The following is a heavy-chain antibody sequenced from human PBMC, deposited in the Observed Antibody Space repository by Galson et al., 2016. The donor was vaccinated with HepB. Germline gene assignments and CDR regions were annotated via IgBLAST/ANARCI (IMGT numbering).Heavy chain of an antibody. J-gene: IGHJ6*03. D-gene: IGHD3-10*01. Sequence: TLSLPCAVYGGSFSDSYWTWIRQPPGKGLEWIGEINHSGITNYNPSLKSRVIMSLDTSKPQFSLKLSSVTAADTAVYYCARGQGFKYYMDLWGKGTTVTVPS. V-gene: IGHV4-34*01. CDR2: INHSGIT. CDR1: GGSFSDSY. CDR3: ARGQGFKYYMDL.